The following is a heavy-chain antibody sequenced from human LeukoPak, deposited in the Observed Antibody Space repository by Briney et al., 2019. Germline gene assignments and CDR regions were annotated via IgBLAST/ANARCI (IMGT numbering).Heavy chain of an antibody. J-gene: IGHJ4*02. CDR3: ARGRIAAGGTVHQH. CDR1: GFTFSDYY. Sequence: GGSLRLSCAASGFTFSDYYMSWIRQAPGKGLEWVSSISGGGTISYADSVKGRFTISRDNAKNSLYLQMNSLRAEDTAVYYCARGRIAAGGTVHQHWGQGTLVTVSS. V-gene: IGHV3-11*01. D-gene: IGHD6-13*01. CDR2: ISGGGTI.